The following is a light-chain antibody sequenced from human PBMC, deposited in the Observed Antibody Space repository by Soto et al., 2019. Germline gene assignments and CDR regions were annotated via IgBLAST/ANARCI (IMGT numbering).Light chain of an antibody. CDR2: GAS. V-gene: IGKV3-20*01. CDR1: QSASSSY. Sequence: EIVLTQSSGTLSLSPGERATLSCRASQSASSSYLAWYQQKPGQAPRLLIYGASSRATGIPDRFSGSGSGTDFTLTISRLEPEDFAVYYCQQYGSSPRTFGQGTKVEIK. J-gene: IGKJ1*01. CDR3: QQYGSSPRT.